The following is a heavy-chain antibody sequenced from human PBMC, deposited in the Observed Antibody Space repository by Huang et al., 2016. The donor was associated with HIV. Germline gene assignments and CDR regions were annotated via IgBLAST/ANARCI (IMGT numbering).Heavy chain of an antibody. CDR2: VSYDGTNK. J-gene: IGHJ2*01. D-gene: IGHD4-17*01. CDR3: ARDPDFGDYPTRYFDL. Sequence: QVQLVESGGGVVQPGRSLRLSCVASGFTFKGYVMHWVRQAPGKGLEWVAGVSYDGTNKYYADSVKGRFTISRDNYKNTLYLQRDSLRGADTAVYYCARDPDFGDYPTRYFDLWGRGTLVTVSS. V-gene: IGHV3-30-3*01. CDR1: GFTFKGYV.